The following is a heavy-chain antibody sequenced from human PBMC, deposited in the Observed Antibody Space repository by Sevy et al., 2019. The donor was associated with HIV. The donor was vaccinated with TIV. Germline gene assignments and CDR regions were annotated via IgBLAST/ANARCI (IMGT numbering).Heavy chain of an antibody. CDR2: FDPEDGET. CDR3: AAAREYYEDSSGYLDY. CDR1: RYTLTKLS. Sequence: ASVKVSCKVSRYTLTKLSMHWVRQAPGKGLEWMGRFDPEDGETIFAQKFQGRVTMTEDTSTDTAYMELSSLRSEDTAVYYCAAAREYYEDSSGYLDYWGQGTLVTVSS. J-gene: IGHJ4*02. D-gene: IGHD3-22*01. V-gene: IGHV1-24*01.